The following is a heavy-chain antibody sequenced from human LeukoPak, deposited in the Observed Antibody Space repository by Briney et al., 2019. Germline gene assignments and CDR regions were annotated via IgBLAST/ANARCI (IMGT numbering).Heavy chain of an antibody. V-gene: IGHV1-18*01. CDR3: ARTGPFVVVTAEALDP. D-gene: IGHD2-21*02. CDR2: ISAYNGNT. J-gene: IGHJ5*02. CDR1: GYTFTSYG. Sequence: ASVKVSCKASGYTFTSYGISWVRQAPGQGLEWMGWISAYNGNTNYAQKLQGRVTMTTDTSTSTAYMELRSLRSDDTAVYYCARTGPFVVVTAEALDPWGQGTLVTVSS.